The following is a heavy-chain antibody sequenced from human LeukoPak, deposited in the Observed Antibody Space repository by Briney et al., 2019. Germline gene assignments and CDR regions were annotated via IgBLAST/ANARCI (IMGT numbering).Heavy chain of an antibody. J-gene: IGHJ3*02. CDR3: AANRGSNCSWGGYDAFDI. D-gene: IGHD5-24*01. V-gene: IGHV4-59*01. Sequence: PSETLSLTCTVSGGSISSYYWSWIRQPPGKGLEWIGYIYYSGSTNYNPSLKSRVTISVDTSKNQFSLKLSSVTAADTAVYSCAANRGSNCSWGGYDAFDIWGQGTMVTVSS. CDR1: GGSISSYY. CDR2: IYYSGST.